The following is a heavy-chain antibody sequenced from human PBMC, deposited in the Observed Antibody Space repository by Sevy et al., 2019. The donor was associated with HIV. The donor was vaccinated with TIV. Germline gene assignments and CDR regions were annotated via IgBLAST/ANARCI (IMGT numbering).Heavy chain of an antibody. D-gene: IGHD3-22*01. V-gene: IGHV3-9*01. J-gene: IGHJ6*02. CDR3: AKDLNRGCDSINCYSYYYYYYGLDV. Sequence: GGSLRLSCAASGFPIHDHAMHWVRQSPGKGLEWVSGISWNSGSIGYADSVKGRFTISRDNAKQSIYLQMNNLRPDDTALDYCAKDLNRGCDSINCYSYYYYYYGLDVWGQGTTVTVSS. CDR2: ISWNSGSI. CDR1: GFPIHDHA.